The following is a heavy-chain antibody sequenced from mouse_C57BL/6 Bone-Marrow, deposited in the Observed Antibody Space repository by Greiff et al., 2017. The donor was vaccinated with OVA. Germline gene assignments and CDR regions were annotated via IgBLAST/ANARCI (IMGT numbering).Heavy chain of an antibody. D-gene: IGHD2-3*01. CDR3: ARQIYAGYPCYFDY. V-gene: IGHV5-6*02. CDR1: GFTFSSYG. J-gene: IGHJ2*01. CDR2: ISSGGSDT. Sequence: DVKLVESGGDLVKPGGSLKLSCAASGFTFSSYGMSWVRQTPDKRLEWVATISSGGSDTYYPDSVKGRFTISRDNAKNTLYMQMSRLTSEDTAMYYCARQIYAGYPCYFDYWGQGTTLTVSS.